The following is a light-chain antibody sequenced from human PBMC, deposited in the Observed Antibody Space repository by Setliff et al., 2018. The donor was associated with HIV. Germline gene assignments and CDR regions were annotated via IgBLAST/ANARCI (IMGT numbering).Light chain of an antibody. J-gene: IGLJ1*01. CDR3: CSYTSTSARV. V-gene: IGLV2-14*01. Sequence: QSVLTQPASVSGSPGQSITISCTGTSSDGGGYDYVSWYQLHPGKTPKLMIFEVSNRPSGVSYRFSGSKSGNTASLTISGLRPEDEGDYFCCSYTSTSARVFGTGTKVTVL. CDR2: EVS. CDR1: SSDGGGYDY.